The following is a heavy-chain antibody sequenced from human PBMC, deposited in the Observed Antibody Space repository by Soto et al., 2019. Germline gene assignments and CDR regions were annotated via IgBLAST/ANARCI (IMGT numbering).Heavy chain of an antibody. J-gene: IGHJ4*02. V-gene: IGHV3-15*07. Sequence: ESGGGLVKPGGSLRLSCAASGFTFSNAWMNWVRQAPGKGLEWVGRIKSKTDGGTTDYAAPVKGRFTISRDDSKNTLYLQMNSLKTEDTAVYYCTTDPDSNYDILTGYRFDYWGQGTLVTVSS. CDR1: GFTFSNAW. D-gene: IGHD3-9*01. CDR2: IKSKTDGGTT. CDR3: TTDPDSNYDILTGYRFDY.